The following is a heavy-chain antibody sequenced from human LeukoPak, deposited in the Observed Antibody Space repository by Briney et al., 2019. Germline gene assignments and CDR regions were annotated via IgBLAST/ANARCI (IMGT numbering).Heavy chain of an antibody. V-gene: IGHV1-2*06. Sequence: ASVKVSCKASGYTFTGYYMHWVRQAPGQGLEWMGRINPNSGGTNYVQKFQGRVTMTRDTSISTAYMELSRLRSDDTAVYYCARDPYCGGDCYLASWGQGTLVTVSS. D-gene: IGHD2-21*02. J-gene: IGHJ5*02. CDR1: GYTFTGYY. CDR2: INPNSGGT. CDR3: ARDPYCGGDCYLAS.